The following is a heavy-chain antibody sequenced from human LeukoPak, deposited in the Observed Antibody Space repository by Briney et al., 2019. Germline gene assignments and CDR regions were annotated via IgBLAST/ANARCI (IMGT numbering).Heavy chain of an antibody. V-gene: IGHV3-23*01. CDR1: GFTFSSYA. Sequence: GGSLRLSCAASGFTFSSYAISWVRQAPGKGLEWVSAISGSGGSTYYADSVKGRFTISRDNSKNTLYLQMNSLRAEDTAVYYCARATGYSYGYYFDYWGQGTLVTVSS. CDR3: ARATGYSYGYYFDY. D-gene: IGHD5-18*01. J-gene: IGHJ4*02. CDR2: ISGSGGST.